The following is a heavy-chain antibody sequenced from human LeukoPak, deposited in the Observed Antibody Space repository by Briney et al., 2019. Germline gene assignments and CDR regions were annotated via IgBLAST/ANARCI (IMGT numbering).Heavy chain of an antibody. CDR1: VYSLRELS. CDR2: FDPEDGEQ. D-gene: IGHD2/OR15-2a*01. Sequence: GASVKVSCKVSVYSLRELSMHWVRQAPAKGGQWMGVFDPEDGEQIIGQQFQGRLTITEDTPTDTGYIERNSLTTKDAAVFYCATEHCNTFSCYYLNIYVCGKRAT. CDR3: ATEHCNTFSCYYLNIYV. J-gene: IGHJ6*03. V-gene: IGHV1-24*01.